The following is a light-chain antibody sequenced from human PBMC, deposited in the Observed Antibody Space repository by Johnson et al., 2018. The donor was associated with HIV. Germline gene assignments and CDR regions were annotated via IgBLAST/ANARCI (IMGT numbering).Light chain of an antibody. CDR1: IANIGNNY. Sequence: QSVLTQPPSVSAAPGQRVTISCSGGIANIGNNYVSWYQQLTGTAPTLLIHEPNKRPSWIPARFSASRSGTSATLDTSRLPPGDEADYYCGTWDSGLSAGVFGTATKVTVL. V-gene: IGLV1-51*02. CDR3: GTWDSGLSAGV. J-gene: IGLJ1*01. CDR2: EPN.